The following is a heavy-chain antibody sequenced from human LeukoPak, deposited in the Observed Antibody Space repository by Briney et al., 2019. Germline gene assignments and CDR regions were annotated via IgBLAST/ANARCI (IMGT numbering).Heavy chain of an antibody. CDR3: AKDTPYYYDSSGYSPC. CDR1: GFTFSSYG. D-gene: IGHD3-22*01. Sequence: PGRSLRLSCAASGFTFSSYGMHWVRQAPGKGLEWVSAISGSGGSTYYADSVKGRFTISRDNSKNTLYLQMNSLRAEDTAVYYCAKDTPYYYDSSGYSPCWGQGTLVTVSS. J-gene: IGHJ4*02. CDR2: ISGSGGST. V-gene: IGHV3-23*01.